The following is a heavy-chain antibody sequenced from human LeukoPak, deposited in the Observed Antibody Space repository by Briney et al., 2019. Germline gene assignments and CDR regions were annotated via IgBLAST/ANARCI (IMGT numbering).Heavy chain of an antibody. V-gene: IGHV4-31*03. CDR3: ARGQDAFKTGY. CDR1: GGSLTIGSYY. J-gene: IGHJ4*02. Sequence: SETLSLTCTVSGGSLTIGSYYWPWLRHYPGKGLEWIGYIHPSGITDYNPSLESRVTMSLAMSQNQFSLKLTSVTAADTAIYYCARGQDAFKTGYWGQGTLVTVSS. D-gene: IGHD5-24*01. CDR2: IHPSGIT.